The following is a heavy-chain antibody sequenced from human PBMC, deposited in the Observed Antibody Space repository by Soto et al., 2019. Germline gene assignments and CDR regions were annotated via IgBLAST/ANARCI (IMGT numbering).Heavy chain of an antibody. CDR2: INHSGGT. Sequence: SETLSLTCAVYGGSFSGYYWSWIRQPPGKGLEWIGEINHSGGTNYNPSLKSRVTISVDTSKNQFSLKLSSVTAADTAVYYCARGYCSSTSCWNWFDPWGQGTLVTVSS. J-gene: IGHJ5*02. V-gene: IGHV4-34*01. CDR1: GGSFSGYY. CDR3: ARGYCSSTSCWNWFDP. D-gene: IGHD2-2*01.